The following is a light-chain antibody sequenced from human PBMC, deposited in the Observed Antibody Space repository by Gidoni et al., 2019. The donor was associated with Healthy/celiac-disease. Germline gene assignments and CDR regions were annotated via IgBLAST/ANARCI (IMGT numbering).Light chain of an antibody. J-gene: IGKJ2*01. V-gene: IGKV1-5*01. CDR1: QSLSSW. CDR3: QQYNSYSYT. Sequence: DIQMTQSPSTLSASVGDRVTITCRASQSLSSWLAWYQQKPGKAPKLLSYDASSLESGVPSRFSGSGSGTEFTLTISSLQPDDFATYYCQQYNSYSYTFXQXTKLEIK. CDR2: DAS.